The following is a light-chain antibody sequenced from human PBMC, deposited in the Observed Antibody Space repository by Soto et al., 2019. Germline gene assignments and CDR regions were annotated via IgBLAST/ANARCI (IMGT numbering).Light chain of an antibody. CDR2: ATS. Sequence: ELVLTQSPDTLSLSPGERATLSCRASQSVSARFLAWYQHRPGQAPRLLMSATSTRAPGIPDRFSSSGSGTDFTLTISSLEPEDVAVYYCQQYFRSLVEFGQGTNVEIK. CDR3: QQYFRSLVE. V-gene: IGKV3-20*01. CDR1: QSVSARF. J-gene: IGKJ1*01.